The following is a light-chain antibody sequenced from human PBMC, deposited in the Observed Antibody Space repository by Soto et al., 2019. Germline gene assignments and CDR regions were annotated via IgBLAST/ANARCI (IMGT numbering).Light chain of an antibody. V-gene: IGKV3-11*01. CDR3: QQRSNWPLT. CDR1: QSVSSY. CDR2: DSS. J-gene: IGKJ4*01. Sequence: EVVLTQSPATLSLSPGERATLSCRASQSVSSYLAWYQQKPGQAPRLLISDSSDRATGIPARFSGSGSGTDFTLTISSLEPEDSAIYYCQQRSNWPLTFGGGTKVEI.